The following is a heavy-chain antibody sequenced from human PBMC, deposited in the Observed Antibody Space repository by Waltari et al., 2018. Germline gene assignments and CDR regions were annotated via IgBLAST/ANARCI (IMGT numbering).Heavy chain of an antibody. Sequence: QEQLVESGGGVVQPGTSLRLSCAASGFSFSTSGMHWVRQAPGKGLEWVAVIWPDGSNRDDIEPVKGRFTISRDNSKNTLYLQMNSLRAEDTALYYCARNIEDRHERAFDLWGQGTMVTVSS. CDR2: IWPDGSNR. D-gene: IGHD6-6*01. CDR1: GFSFSTSG. CDR3: ARNIEDRHERAFDL. J-gene: IGHJ3*01. V-gene: IGHV3-33*01.